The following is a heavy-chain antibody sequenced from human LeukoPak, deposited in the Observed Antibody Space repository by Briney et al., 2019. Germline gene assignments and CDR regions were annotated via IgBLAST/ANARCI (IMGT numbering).Heavy chain of an antibody. V-gene: IGHV3-74*01. CDR2: IHSDGIGT. CDR3: ARDQGSFDY. CDR1: GFTFSSYW. Sequence: PGGSLRLSCAASGFTFSSYWMHWIRQAPGKGLVWVSRIHSDGIGTSYADSVRGRFTISRDNAKNTVYLQMNSLRAEDTAVYYCARDQGSFDYRGQGTLVTVSS. J-gene: IGHJ4*02.